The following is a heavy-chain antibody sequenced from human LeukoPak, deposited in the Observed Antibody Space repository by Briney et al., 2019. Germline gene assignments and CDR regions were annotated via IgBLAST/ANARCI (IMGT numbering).Heavy chain of an antibody. V-gene: IGHV4-39*01. CDR3: ARQSSTSCYIDY. CDR2: IYYSGST. D-gene: IGHD2-2*02. J-gene: IGHJ4*02. CDR1: GGSISSSSYY. Sequence: PSETLSLTCTVSGGSISSSSYYWGWVRQPPGKGLEWIGSIYYSGSTFYNPSLKSRVTISVATSKNQFSLKLSSVTAADTAVYFCARQSSTSCYIDYWGQGTLVAVSS.